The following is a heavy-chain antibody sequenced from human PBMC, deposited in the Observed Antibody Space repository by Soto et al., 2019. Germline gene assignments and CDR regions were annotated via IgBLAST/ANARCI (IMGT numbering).Heavy chain of an antibody. V-gene: IGHV3-7*01. Sequence: GGSLRLSCAASGFTFSSYWMSWVRQAPGKGLEWVANIKQDGSEKYYVDSVKGRFTISRDNAKNSLYLQMNSLRAEDTAVYYCARARKPNDYGDYGHQEGLSFDYWGQGTLVTVSS. D-gene: IGHD4-17*01. CDR1: GFTFSSYW. CDR3: ARARKPNDYGDYGHQEGLSFDY. CDR2: IKQDGSEK. J-gene: IGHJ4*02.